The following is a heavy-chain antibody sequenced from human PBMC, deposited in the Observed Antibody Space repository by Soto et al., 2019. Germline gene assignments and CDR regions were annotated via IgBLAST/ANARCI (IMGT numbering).Heavy chain of an antibody. J-gene: IGHJ4*02. CDR3: AEGYSYGYQEDY. D-gene: IGHD5-18*01. V-gene: IGHV4-31*03. CDR2: IYYSGST. CDR1: GGSISSGGYY. Sequence: SETLSLTCTVSGGSISSGGYYWSWIRQHPGKGLEWIGYIYYSGSTYYNPSLKSRVTISVDTSKNQFSLKLSSVTAADTAVYYCAEGYSYGYQEDYWGQGTLVTVYS.